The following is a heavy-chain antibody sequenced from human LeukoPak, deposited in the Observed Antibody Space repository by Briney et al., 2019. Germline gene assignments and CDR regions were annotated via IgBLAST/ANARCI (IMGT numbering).Heavy chain of an antibody. CDR1: GGSISSSSYY. J-gene: IGHJ4*02. CDR2: IYYSGST. D-gene: IGHD6-13*01. CDR3: ARESSSSWFL. Sequence: ASETLSLTCTVSGGSISSSSYYWGWIRQPPGKGLEWTGSIYYSGSTYYNPSLKSRVTISVDTSKNQFSLKLSSVTAADTAVYYCARESSSSWFLWGQGTLVTVSS. V-gene: IGHV4-39*07.